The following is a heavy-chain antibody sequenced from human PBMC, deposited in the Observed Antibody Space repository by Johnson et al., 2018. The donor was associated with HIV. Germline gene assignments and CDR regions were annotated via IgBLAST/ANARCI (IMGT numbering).Heavy chain of an antibody. V-gene: IGHV3-30*18. CDR1: GFTFSDYG. CDR3: AKGREWELLGGAFDI. J-gene: IGHJ3*02. Sequence: QVQLMESGGGVVQPGRSLRLSCAASGFTFSDYGMHWVRQAPGKGLEWVAVISYDGSNKFYAAYVKGRFTISRDNSKNTLYLQMNSLRAEETAVYYCAKGREWELLGGAFDIWGQGTMVTVSS. CDR2: ISYDGSNK. D-gene: IGHD1-26*01.